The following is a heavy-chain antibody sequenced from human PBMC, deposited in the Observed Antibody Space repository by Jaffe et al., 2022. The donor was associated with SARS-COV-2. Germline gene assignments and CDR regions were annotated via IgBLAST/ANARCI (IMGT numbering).Heavy chain of an antibody. J-gene: IGHJ4*02. Sequence: QVQLVQSGAEVKKPGSSVKVSCKASGGTFSSYAISWVRQAPGQGLEWMGGIIPIFGTANYAQKFQGRVTITADESTSTAYMELSSLRSEDTAVYYCARDERHSPDEEYYYDSSGYFVGSYWGQGTLVTVSS. V-gene: IGHV1-69*01. CDR2: IIPIFGTA. CDR1: GGTFSSYA. D-gene: IGHD3-22*01. CDR3: ARDERHSPDEEYYYDSSGYFVGSY.